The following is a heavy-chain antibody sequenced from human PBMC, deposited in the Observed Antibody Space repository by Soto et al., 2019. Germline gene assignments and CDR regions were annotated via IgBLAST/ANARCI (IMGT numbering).Heavy chain of an antibody. J-gene: IGHJ4*02. D-gene: IGHD3-3*01. Sequence: LRLSCAASGFTFSSYAMSWVRQAPGKGLEWVSAISGSGGSTYYADSVKGRFTISRDNSKNTLYLQMNSLRAEDTAVYYCAKKYTDFWSGYLDYWGQGTLVTSPQ. V-gene: IGHV3-23*01. CDR2: ISGSGGST. CDR1: GFTFSSYA. CDR3: AKKYTDFWSGYLDY.